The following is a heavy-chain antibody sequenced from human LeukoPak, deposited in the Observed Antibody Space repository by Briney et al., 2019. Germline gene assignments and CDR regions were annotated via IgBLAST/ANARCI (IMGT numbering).Heavy chain of an antibody. CDR3: ARGLSRWSTPTSSYYYRMDV. CDR2: IIPIFGSA. Sequence: SVKVSCKASGGTLSSYSISWVRQAPGQGLEWMGGIIPIFGSANFAQKFQGRVPITADDSTNTAYMELSRLRSEGTAFYYCARGLSRWSTPTSSYYYRMDVWGQGTTVVVSS. V-gene: IGHV1-69*13. J-gene: IGHJ6*02. D-gene: IGHD4-23*01. CDR1: GGTLSSYS.